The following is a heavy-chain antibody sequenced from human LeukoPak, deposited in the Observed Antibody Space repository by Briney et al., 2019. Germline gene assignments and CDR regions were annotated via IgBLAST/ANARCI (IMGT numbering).Heavy chain of an antibody. CDR1: GGSISSSSYY. Sequence: SETLSLTCTVSGGSISSSSYYWGWIRQPPGKGLEWIGSIYYSGSTYYHPSLKSRVTISVDTSENQFSLKLSSVTAADTAVYYCARQKYSSSSGNLWGQGTLVTVSS. CDR3: ARQKYSSSSGNL. CDR2: IYYSGST. V-gene: IGHV4-39*01. J-gene: IGHJ4*02. D-gene: IGHD6-6*01.